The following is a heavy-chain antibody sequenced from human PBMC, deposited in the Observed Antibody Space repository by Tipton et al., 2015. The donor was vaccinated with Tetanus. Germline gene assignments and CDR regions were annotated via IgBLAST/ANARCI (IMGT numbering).Heavy chain of an antibody. J-gene: IGHJ5*02. CDR1: GGSISDKKYY. V-gene: IGHV4-39*02. D-gene: IGHD2/OR15-2a*01. Sequence: TLSLTCTVSGGSISDKKYYWGWIRQPPGKGLEWRASIYFEGSTYYSPSLKSRLTIDVDTSQNLFSLRLTSVTAADTAVYYCARHLYGYWFDPWGQGTLVTVSS. CDR3: ARHLYGYWFDP. CDR2: IYFEGST.